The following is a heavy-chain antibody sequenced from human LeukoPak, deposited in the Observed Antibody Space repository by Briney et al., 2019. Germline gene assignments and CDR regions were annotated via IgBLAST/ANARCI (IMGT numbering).Heavy chain of an antibody. CDR3: ALLRQLAHHLDY. CDR2: INHSGST. Sequence: PSETLSLTCAVYGGSFSGYYRSWIRQPPGKGLEWIGEINHSGSTNYNPSLKSRVTISVDTSKNQFSLKLSSVTAADTAVYYCALLRQLAHHLDYWGQGTLVTVSS. V-gene: IGHV4-34*01. J-gene: IGHJ4*02. CDR1: GGSFSGYY. D-gene: IGHD6-6*01.